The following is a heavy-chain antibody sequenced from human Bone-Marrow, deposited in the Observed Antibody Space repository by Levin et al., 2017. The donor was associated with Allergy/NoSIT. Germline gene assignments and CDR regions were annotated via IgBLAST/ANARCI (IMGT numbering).Heavy chain of an antibody. J-gene: IGHJ4*02. V-gene: IGHV3-21*01. CDR2: ISHSTAKR. CDR3: ARGESDYYDTTGYWDYFDY. CDR1: GFTFSTYS. D-gene: IGHD3-22*01. Sequence: GGSLRLSCAASGFTFSTYSMNWVRQAPGKGLEWVASISHSTAKRYYADSKEGRFTISRDNAKNALFLQIDSLRAEDTAVYYCARGESDYYDTTGYWDYFDYWGQGTLVAVSS.